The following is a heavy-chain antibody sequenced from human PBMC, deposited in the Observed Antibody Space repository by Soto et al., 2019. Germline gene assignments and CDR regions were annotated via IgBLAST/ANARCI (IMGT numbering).Heavy chain of an antibody. CDR2: IYHSGST. J-gene: IGHJ5*02. V-gene: IGHV4-4*02. CDR1: SGSISSSNW. CDR3: ARAEIAARDWFDP. Sequence: ASETLSLTCAVSSGSISSSNWWSWVRQPPGKGLEWIGEIYHSGSTNYNPSLKSRVTISVDKSKNQFSLKLSSVTAADTAVYYCARAEIAARDWFDPWGQGTLVTVSS. D-gene: IGHD6-6*01.